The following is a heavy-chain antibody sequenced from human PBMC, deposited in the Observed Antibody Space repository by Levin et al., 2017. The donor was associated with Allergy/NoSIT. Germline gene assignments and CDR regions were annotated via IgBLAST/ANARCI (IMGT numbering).Heavy chain of an antibody. V-gene: IGHV3-53*01. D-gene: IGHD2-2*01. CDR1: GFTVSSNY. Sequence: GESLKISCAASGFTVSSNYMSWVRQAPGKGLEWVSVIYSGGSTYYADSVKGRFTISRDNSKNTLYLQMNSLRAEDTAVYYCARDRGPSYCSSTSCYLSYYYGMDGWGQGTTVTVSS. CDR3: ARDRGPSYCSSTSCYLSYYYGMDG. J-gene: IGHJ6*02. CDR2: IYSGGST.